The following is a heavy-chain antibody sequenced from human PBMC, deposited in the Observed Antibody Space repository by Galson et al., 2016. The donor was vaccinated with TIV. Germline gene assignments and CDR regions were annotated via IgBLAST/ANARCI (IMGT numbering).Heavy chain of an antibody. V-gene: IGHV3-33*08. Sequence: SLRLSCAASRFSFHTYWMSWLRQAPGKGLEWVAIIWYDGSNKYYADSVRGRFTISRDNSKNTLYLQMNSLRAEDTAVYSCAREGVGYCSSTSCPYYGLDVWGQGTTVTVSS. CDR3: AREGVGYCSSTSCPYYGLDV. CDR1: RFSFHTYW. D-gene: IGHD2-2*01. J-gene: IGHJ6*02. CDR2: IWYDGSNK.